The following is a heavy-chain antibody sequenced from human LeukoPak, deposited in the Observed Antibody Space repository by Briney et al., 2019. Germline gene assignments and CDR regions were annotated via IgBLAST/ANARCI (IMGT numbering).Heavy chain of an antibody. CDR1: GGSVSSGSYY. CDR3: ARGRTADY. V-gene: IGHV4-61*01. D-gene: IGHD5-18*01. CDR2: IYYSGST. Sequence: SETLSLTCTVSGGSVSSGSYYWSWIRQPPGKGLEWIGYIYYSGSTNYNPSPKSRVTISVDTSKNQFSLKLSSVTAADTAVYYCARGRTADYWGQGTLVTVSS. J-gene: IGHJ4*02.